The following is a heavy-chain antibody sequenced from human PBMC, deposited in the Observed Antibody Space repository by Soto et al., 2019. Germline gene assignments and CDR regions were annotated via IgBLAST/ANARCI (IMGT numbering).Heavy chain of an antibody. D-gene: IGHD6-6*01. Sequence: EVQLVESGGGLVQPGRSLRLSCAASGFTFDDYAMHWVRQAPGKGLEWVSGISWNSGSIGYADSVKGRFTISRDNAKNSLYLQMNSLRAEDTALYYCAKAERSSSHDNWFDPWGQGTLVTVSS. CDR2: ISWNSGSI. J-gene: IGHJ5*02. V-gene: IGHV3-9*01. CDR1: GFTFDDYA. CDR3: AKAERSSSHDNWFDP.